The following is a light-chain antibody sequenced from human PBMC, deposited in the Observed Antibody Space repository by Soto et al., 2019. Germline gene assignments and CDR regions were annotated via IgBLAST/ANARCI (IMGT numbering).Light chain of an antibody. J-gene: IGLJ2*01. CDR3: SSFSSSSTLV. V-gene: IGLV2-14*03. Sequence: QSALTQPASVSGSPGQSITISCTGTSNDVGGYNYVSWFQQHPGKAPKLLIYDVTNRPSGVSNRFSGSKSGNTASLTISGLQAEDEADYYYSSFSSSSTLVFGGGTKVTVL. CDR2: DVT. CDR1: SNDVGGYNY.